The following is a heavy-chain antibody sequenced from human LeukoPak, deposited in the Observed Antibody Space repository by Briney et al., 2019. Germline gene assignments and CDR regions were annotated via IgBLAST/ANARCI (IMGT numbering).Heavy chain of an antibody. CDR3: ARSEGYDFWSGHRD. CDR1: VGSTCGYY. Sequence: SGTLSLTCTLSVGSTCGYYWSSVREPAGQRLEWIGRIYTSGSTNYNPSLKRRVTMSVHTSKNQSSLKLSSVTAAHTAVYFCARSEGYDFWSGHRDWGQGTLVTVSS. D-gene: IGHD3-3*01. J-gene: IGHJ4*02. V-gene: IGHV4-4*07. CDR2: IYTSGST.